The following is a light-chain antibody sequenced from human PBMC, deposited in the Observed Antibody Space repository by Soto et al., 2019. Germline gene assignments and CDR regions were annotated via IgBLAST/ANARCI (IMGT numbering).Light chain of an antibody. J-gene: IGKJ1*01. V-gene: IGKV3-15*01. Sequence: EIVMTQSPATLSVSPGERATLSCRASQSVSSNLAWYQQKPGQAPRLLIYGASTRATGIPARFSGSGSGTEFXLTXXXXXSEXXAVYYCQQYNNWWTFGXGXKVEIK. CDR1: QSVSSN. CDR3: QQYNNWWT. CDR2: GAS.